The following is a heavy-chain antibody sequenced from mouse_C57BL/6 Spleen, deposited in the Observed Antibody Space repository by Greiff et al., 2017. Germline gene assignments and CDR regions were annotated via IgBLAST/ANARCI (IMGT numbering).Heavy chain of an antibody. CDR2: ISDGGSYT. Sequence: EVKLVESGGGLVKPGGSLKLSCAASGFTFSSYAMSWVRQTPEKKLEWVATISDGGSYTYYPDNVKGRFTISRDNAKNNLYLQMSHLKSEDTAMYYCADYYYAMDYWGQGTSVTVSS. V-gene: IGHV5-4*03. CDR1: GFTFSSYA. J-gene: IGHJ4*01. CDR3: ADYYYAMDY.